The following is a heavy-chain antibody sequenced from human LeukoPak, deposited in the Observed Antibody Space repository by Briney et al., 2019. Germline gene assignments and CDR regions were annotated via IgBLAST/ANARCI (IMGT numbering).Heavy chain of an antibody. V-gene: IGHV1-18*01. Sequence: AAVKVSCKASGYTFTSYGISWVRQAPGQGLEWMGWISAYNGNTNYAQKLQGRVTMTTDTSKSTAYMELRRLRSDDTAVYYCARGVAVAGSGRGYYMDVWGEGTTVTVSS. CDR1: GYTFTSYG. D-gene: IGHD6-19*01. CDR2: ISAYNGNT. CDR3: ARGVAVAGSGRGYYMDV. J-gene: IGHJ6*03.